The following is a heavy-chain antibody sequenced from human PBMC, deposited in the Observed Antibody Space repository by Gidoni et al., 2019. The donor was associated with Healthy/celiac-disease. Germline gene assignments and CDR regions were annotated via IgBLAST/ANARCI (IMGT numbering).Heavy chain of an antibody. CDR3: ARLGYSNGNYIYYFDY. CDR2: IQYSRST. D-gene: IGHD5-18*01. J-gene: IGHJ4*02. V-gene: IGHV4-39*01. CDR1: GGSICSSSYY. Sequence: QLQLQASGPGLVKPSETLSLTCTVSGGSICSSSYYWGWISQPPGKGLEWVGSIQYSRSTYDNPSLKSQVTIAVDTSKNQYSMKLSSVTTEDTAVYYCARLGYSNGNYIYYFDYWGQGTLVTVSS.